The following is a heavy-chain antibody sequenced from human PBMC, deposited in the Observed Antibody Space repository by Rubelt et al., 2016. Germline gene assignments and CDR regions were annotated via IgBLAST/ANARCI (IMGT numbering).Heavy chain of an antibody. J-gene: IGHJ4*02. D-gene: IGHD3-16*01. CDR3: ASGGAYLD. V-gene: IGHV3-48*01. CDR2: ISSSSSTI. Sequence: EWVSYISSSSSTIYYADSVKGRFTISRDNSKNTLYLQMNSQRAEDTAVYYCASGGAYLDWGQGTLVTVSS.